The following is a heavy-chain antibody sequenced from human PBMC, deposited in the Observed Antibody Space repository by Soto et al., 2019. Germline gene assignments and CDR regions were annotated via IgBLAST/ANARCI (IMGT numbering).Heavy chain of an antibody. CDR2: INHSGST. CDR1: GGSFSGYY. D-gene: IGHD3-22*01. Sequence: PSETLSLTCAVYGGSFSGYYWSWIRQPPGKGLEWIGEINHSGSTNYNPSLKSRVTISVDTSKNQFSLKLSSVTAADTAVYYCARRYYYDSSGYYYDVYFDYWGQGTLVTVS. V-gene: IGHV4-34*01. J-gene: IGHJ4*02. CDR3: ARRYYYDSSGYYYDVYFDY.